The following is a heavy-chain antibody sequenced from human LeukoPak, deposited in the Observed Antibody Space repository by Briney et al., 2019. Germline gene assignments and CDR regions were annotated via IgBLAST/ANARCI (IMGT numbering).Heavy chain of an antibody. CDR1: GFTFSDYS. Sequence: GGSLRLSCVASGFTFSDYSMNWVRQAPGQGLEWVSSISSKSTYTYYADSVRGRFTISRDSAKNSLFLQMDSLRVEDTAVYYCARAHIQDYTIVGLVDHWGQGTLVTVSS. V-gene: IGHV3-21*01. J-gene: IGHJ5*02. CDR2: ISSKSTYT. D-gene: IGHD1-26*01. CDR3: ARAHIQDYTIVGLVDH.